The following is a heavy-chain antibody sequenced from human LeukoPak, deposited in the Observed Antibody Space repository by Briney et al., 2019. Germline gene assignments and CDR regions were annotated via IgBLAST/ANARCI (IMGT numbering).Heavy chain of an antibody. Sequence: SETLSLTCTVSGDSISGYYWSWIRQPAGKGLEWIGRVYTSGSTNYNPSLRSRVTMSVDTSKNQFSLKLRSVTAADTAVYYCATDLGGALLYYWGQGTLVTVSS. CDR1: GDSISGYY. J-gene: IGHJ4*02. D-gene: IGHD1-26*01. V-gene: IGHV4-4*07. CDR2: VYTSGST. CDR3: ATDLGGALLYY.